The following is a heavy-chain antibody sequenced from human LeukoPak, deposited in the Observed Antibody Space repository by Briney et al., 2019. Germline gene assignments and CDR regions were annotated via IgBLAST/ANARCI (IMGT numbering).Heavy chain of an antibody. V-gene: IGHV4-61*02. CDR1: GGSISSGSYY. Sequence: SQTLSLTCTVSGGSISSGSYYWSWIRQPAGKGLEWIGRIYTSGSTNYNPSLKSRVTISVDTSKNQFSLKLSSVTAADTAVYYCARTQYDFWSGTYYFDYWGQGTLVTVSS. D-gene: IGHD3-3*01. CDR2: IYTSGST. CDR3: ARTQYDFWSGTYYFDY. J-gene: IGHJ4*02.